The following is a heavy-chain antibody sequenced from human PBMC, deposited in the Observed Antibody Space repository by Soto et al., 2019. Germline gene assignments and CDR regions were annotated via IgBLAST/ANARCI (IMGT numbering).Heavy chain of an antibody. CDR2: ISGSGGST. J-gene: IGHJ6*02. V-gene: IGHV3-23*01. CDR3: AKPLSHYYYYYGMDF. Sequence: GGSLRLSCAASGFTFSSYAMYWGRQAPGKGLEWVSAISGSGGSTYYADSVKGRFTISRDSSKNTLYLQMNSLRAEHTAVYYWAKPLSHYYYYYGMDFCGQGTTVTVSS. CDR1: GFTFSSYA.